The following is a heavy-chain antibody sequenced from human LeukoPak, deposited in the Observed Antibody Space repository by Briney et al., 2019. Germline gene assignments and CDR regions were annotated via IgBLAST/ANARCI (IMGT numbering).Heavy chain of an antibody. V-gene: IGHV4-34*01. J-gene: IGHJ5*02. CDR2: INHSGST. CDR1: GGSFSGYY. CDR3: ARAPIVVVPAAGTGWFDP. D-gene: IGHD2-2*01. Sequence: SETLSLTCAVYGGSFSGYYWSWIRQPPGKGLEWIGEINHSGSTNYNPSVKSRVTISVDTSKTQFSLKLSSVTAADTAVYYCARAPIVVVPAAGTGWFDPWGQGTLVTVSS.